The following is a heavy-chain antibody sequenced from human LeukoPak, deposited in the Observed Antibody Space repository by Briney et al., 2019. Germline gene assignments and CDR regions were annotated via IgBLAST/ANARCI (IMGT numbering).Heavy chain of an antibody. CDR2: IYSGGSA. V-gene: IGHV3-66*01. CDR3: ARDGWFGELFGWFDP. J-gene: IGHJ5*02. Sequence: PGGSLRLSCAASGFTVSSNYMSWVRQAPGKGLEWVSVIYSGGSAYYADSVKGRFTISRDNSKNTLYLQMNSLRAEDTAVYYCARDGWFGELFGWFDPWGQGTLVTVSS. D-gene: IGHD3-10*01. CDR1: GFTVSSNY.